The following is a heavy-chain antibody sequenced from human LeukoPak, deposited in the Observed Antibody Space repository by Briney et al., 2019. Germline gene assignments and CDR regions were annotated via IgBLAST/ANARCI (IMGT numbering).Heavy chain of an antibody. CDR2: INHSGSA. D-gene: IGHD2-15*01. CDR1: GGSFSGYY. V-gene: IGHV4-34*01. J-gene: IGHJ4*02. Sequence: SETLSLTCAVYGGSFSGYYWSWIRQPPGKGLEWIGEINHSGSANYNPSLKSRVTISVDTSKNQFSLKLSSVTAADTAVYYCARDEVVAAYWGQGTLVTVSS. CDR3: ARDEVVAAY.